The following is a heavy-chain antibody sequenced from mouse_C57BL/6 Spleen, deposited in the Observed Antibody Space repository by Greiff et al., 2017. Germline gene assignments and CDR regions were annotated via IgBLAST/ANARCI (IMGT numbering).Heavy chain of an antibody. CDR2: IYPRSGNT. Sequence: QVQLQQSGAELARPGASVKLSCKASGYTFTSYGISWVKQRTGQGLEWIGEIYPRSGNTYYNEKFKGKATLTADKSSSTAYMELRSLTSEDSAVYFCARGWSYGSSPLTEYFDVWGTGTTVTVSS. V-gene: IGHV1-81*01. J-gene: IGHJ1*03. CDR1: GYTFTSYG. D-gene: IGHD1-1*01. CDR3: ARGWSYGSSPLTEYFDV.